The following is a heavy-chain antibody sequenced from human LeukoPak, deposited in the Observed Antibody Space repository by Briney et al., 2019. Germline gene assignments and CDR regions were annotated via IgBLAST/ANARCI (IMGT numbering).Heavy chain of an antibody. D-gene: IGHD6-19*01. CDR3: ARGSAKGGRGLQWLVQGVNDY. CDR2: ISSSSDHI. CDR1: GFSFSSYS. Sequence: PGGSLRLSCAASGFSFSSYSMNWVRQAPGKGLEWVSSISSSSDHIYYADSVKGRFTISRDNAKNTLYLQMNSLRAEDTAVYYCARGSAKGGRGLQWLVQGVNDYWGQGTLVTVSS. V-gene: IGHV3-21*01. J-gene: IGHJ4*02.